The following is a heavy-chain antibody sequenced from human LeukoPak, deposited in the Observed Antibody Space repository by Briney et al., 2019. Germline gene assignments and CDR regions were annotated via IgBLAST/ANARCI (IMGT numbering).Heavy chain of an antibody. CDR2: INPNSGGT. Sequence: ASVKVSCKASGYTFTGYYMHWVRQAPGQGLEWMGWINPNSGGTNYAQKFQGRDTMTRDTSISTAYMELSRLRSDDTAVYYCARLTIAVAGTRATGMDVWGQGTTVTVSS. J-gene: IGHJ6*02. D-gene: IGHD6-19*01. CDR1: GYTFTGYY. V-gene: IGHV1-2*02. CDR3: ARLTIAVAGTRATGMDV.